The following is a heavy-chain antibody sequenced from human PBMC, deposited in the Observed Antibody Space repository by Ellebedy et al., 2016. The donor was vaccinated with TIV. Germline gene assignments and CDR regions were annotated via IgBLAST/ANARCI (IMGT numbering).Heavy chain of an antibody. CDR2: ISRSGSTI. CDR1: GFTFSDYY. Sequence: GESLKISCAASGFTFSDYYMSWIRQAPGKGLEWVSYISRSGSTIYYADSVKGRFTISRDNAKNSLYLQMNTLSAADTAVYYCGREIFAAYDYYDSSGSDYGVDVWGQGTTVTVSS. V-gene: IGHV3-11*04. CDR3: GREIFAAYDYYDSSGSDYGVDV. J-gene: IGHJ6*02. D-gene: IGHD3-22*01.